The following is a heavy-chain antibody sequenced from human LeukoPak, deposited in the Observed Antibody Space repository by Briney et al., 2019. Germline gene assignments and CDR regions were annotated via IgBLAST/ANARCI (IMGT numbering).Heavy chain of an antibody. D-gene: IGHD4-17*01. CDR3: ARGHTAVTRHFDF. CDR2: ISSGSSAI. J-gene: IGHJ4*02. CDR1: GITFTTYS. Sequence: PGGSLRLSCEASGITFTTYSMTWVRQAPGKGLEWVSIISSGSSAIFSADALKGRFTISRDDAKNLLYLDMNSLRAEDTAVYYCARGHTAVTRHFDFWGQGTLVTVSS. V-gene: IGHV3-21*01.